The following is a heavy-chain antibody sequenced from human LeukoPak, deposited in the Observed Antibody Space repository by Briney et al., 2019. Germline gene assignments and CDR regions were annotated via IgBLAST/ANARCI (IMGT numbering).Heavy chain of an antibody. V-gene: IGHV1-69*05. D-gene: IGHD5-12*01. J-gene: IGHJ4*02. CDR2: IIPIFGTA. Sequence: SVKVSCKASGGTFSSYAISWVRQAPGQGLEWMGRIIPIFGTANYAQKFQGRDTITTDESTSTAYMELSSLRSEDTAVYYCASATVATTMTWWGQGTLVTVSS. CDR1: GGTFSSYA. CDR3: ASATVATTMTW.